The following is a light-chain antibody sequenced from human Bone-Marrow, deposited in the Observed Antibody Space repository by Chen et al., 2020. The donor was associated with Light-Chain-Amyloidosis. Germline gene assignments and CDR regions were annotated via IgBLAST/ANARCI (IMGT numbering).Light chain of an antibody. J-gene: IGLJ3*02. V-gene: IGLV2-8*01. CDR3: SSYAGSNNLV. Sequence: QSALTQPPSASGSLGQSVTISCAGTSGDLGGYDFVSWYQQHPGKAPKLMIHEGTKRPSGVPSRFSGSKSGNTASLTVSGLQSEDEAHYYCSSYAGSNNLVFGGGTKLTVL. CDR1: SGDLGGYDF. CDR2: EGT.